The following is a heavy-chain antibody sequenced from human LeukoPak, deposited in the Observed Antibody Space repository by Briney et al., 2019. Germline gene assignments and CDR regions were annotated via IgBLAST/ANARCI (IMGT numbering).Heavy chain of an antibody. Sequence: GGSLRLSCAASGFTFSGHWMSWVRQAPAKGLEWVAHMNGDGSQIYYMDFVKGRFTISRDNAKNSLYLQMNGLRAEDTAVYYCVAWGNSGNSWGQGTMVIVSS. CDR1: GFTFSGHW. J-gene: IGHJ3*01. CDR3: VAWGNSGNS. D-gene: IGHD1-26*01. V-gene: IGHV3-7*01. CDR2: MNGDGSQI.